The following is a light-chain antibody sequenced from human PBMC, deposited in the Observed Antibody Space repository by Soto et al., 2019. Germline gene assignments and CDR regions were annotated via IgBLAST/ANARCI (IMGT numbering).Light chain of an antibody. CDR1: QSINKY. Sequence: DIQMTQSPSTLSASVGDRVTITCRASQSINKYFAWYQEKPGTAPNILIYDVSTLQSVVPSRFIGSGSGTEVTLTISSLQPDDVATYYCQQHDNSPLTFAQGTKVEIK. J-gene: IGKJ4*01. CDR3: QQHDNSPLT. V-gene: IGKV1-5*01. CDR2: DVS.